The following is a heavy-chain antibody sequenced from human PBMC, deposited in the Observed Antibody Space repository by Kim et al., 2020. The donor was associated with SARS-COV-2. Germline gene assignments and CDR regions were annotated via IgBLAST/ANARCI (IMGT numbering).Heavy chain of an antibody. V-gene: IGHV4-59*01. J-gene: IGHJ6*02. CDR1: GGSISSYY. D-gene: IGHD3-22*01. CDR3: VGYYYDSSGYYLGMDV. CDR2: VYYSCST. Sequence: SETLSLTCTVSGGSISSYYWSWIRQPPGKGLEWVWYVYYSCSTNYNSSLKIRDTISVETSKNQISLKLSPVTAADTAVYYCVGYYYDSSGYYLGMDVGGRGTTATVPS.